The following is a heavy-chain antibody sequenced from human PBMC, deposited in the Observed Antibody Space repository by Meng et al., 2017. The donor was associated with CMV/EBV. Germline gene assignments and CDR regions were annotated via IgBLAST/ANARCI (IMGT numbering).Heavy chain of an antibody. CDR3: ARDQGSGGYDY. Sequence: GGSLTPSCAASGFTFSSYAMHWVRQAPGKGLEWVAVISYDGSNKYYADSVKGRFTISRDNSKNTLYLQMNSLRAEDTAVYYCARDQGSGGYDYWGQGTLVTVSS. J-gene: IGHJ4*02. V-gene: IGHV3-30-3*01. D-gene: IGHD3-10*01. CDR2: ISYDGSNK. CDR1: GFTFSSYA.